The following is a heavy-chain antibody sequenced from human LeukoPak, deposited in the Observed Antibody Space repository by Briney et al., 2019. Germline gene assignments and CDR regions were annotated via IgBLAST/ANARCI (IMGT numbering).Heavy chain of an antibody. CDR1: GYTFTSYG. CDR3: ARVMYYYDSSGYYYPGGFDY. J-gene: IGHJ4*02. CDR2: ISAYNGNT. Sequence: ASVKVSCKASGYTFTSYGISWVRQAPGQGLEWMGWISAYNGNTNYAQKLQGRVTMTTDTSTSTAYMELRSLRSDDTAVYYCARVMYYYDSSGYYYPGGFDYWGQGTLVTVSS. V-gene: IGHV1-18*01. D-gene: IGHD3-22*01.